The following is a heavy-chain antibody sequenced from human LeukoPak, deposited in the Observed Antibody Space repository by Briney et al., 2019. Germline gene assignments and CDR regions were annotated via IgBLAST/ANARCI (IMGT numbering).Heavy chain of an antibody. D-gene: IGHD6-19*01. CDR1: GGSISSYY. V-gene: IGHV4-59*01. CDR2: IYYSGST. Sequence: SETLSLTCTVSGGSISSYYWSWIRQPPGKGLEWIGYIYYSGSTNYNPSLKSRVTISVDTSKNQFSLKLSSVTAAGAAVYYCARVLSRQWLVRRGYYYGMDVWGQGTTVTVSS. CDR3: ARVLSRQWLVRRGYYYGMDV. J-gene: IGHJ6*02.